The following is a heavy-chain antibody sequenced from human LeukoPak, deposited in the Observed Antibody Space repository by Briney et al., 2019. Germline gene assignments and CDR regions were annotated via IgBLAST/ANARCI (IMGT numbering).Heavy chain of an antibody. CDR3: AREGGTVVISTFDY. CDR1: GLTFSGSG. V-gene: IGHV3-30*02. CDR2: IQYDGSPK. D-gene: IGHD1-1*01. Sequence: RGSLRLSCVMSGLTFSGSGMHWVRQAPGKGLEWVTFIQYDGSPKYYTDSVKGRFIISRDNSRNTVYLQMNSLRDEDTAIYYCAREGGTVVISTFDYWGQGTLVTVSS. J-gene: IGHJ4*02.